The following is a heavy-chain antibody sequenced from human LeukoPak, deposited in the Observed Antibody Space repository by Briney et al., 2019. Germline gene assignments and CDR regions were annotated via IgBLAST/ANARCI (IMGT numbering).Heavy chain of an antibody. CDR2: IYTSGST. CDR3: AREAQEYYYDSSGYYFDY. J-gene: IGHJ4*02. Sequence: SETLSLTCTVSGGSISSYYWSWIRQPAGKGLEWIGRIYTSGSTNYNPSLKSRVTMSVDTSKNQFSLKLSSVTAADTAVYYCAREAQEYYYDSSGYYFDYWGQGTLVTVSS. V-gene: IGHV4-4*07. CDR1: GGSISSYY. D-gene: IGHD3-22*01.